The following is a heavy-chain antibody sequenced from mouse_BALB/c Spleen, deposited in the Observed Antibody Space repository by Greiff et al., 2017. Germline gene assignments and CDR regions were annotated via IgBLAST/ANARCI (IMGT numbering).Heavy chain of an antibody. V-gene: IGHV3-8*02. Sequence: EVQLVESGPSLVKPSQTLSLTCSVTGDSITSGYWNWIRKFPGNKLEYMGYISYSGSTYYNPSLKSRISITRDTSKNQYYLQLNSVTTEDTATYYCARGDYGYDGFAYWGQGTLVTVSA. D-gene: IGHD2-2*01. CDR3: ARGDYGYDGFAY. J-gene: IGHJ3*01. CDR2: ISYSGST. CDR1: GDSITSGY.